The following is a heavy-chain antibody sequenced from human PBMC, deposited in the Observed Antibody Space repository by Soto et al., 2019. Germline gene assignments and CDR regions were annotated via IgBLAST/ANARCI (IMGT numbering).Heavy chain of an antibody. D-gene: IGHD5-12*01. CDR2: ISYDGSNK. CDR1: GFTFSSYA. CDR3: ARDYYRFNSGDGFSMDV. V-gene: IGHV3-30-3*01. Sequence: QVQLVESGGGVVQPGRSLRLSCAASGFTFSSYAMHWVRQAPGKGLEWVAVISYDGSNKYYADSVKGRVTISRDTSKNXLYLPMTGLRSEDTAVYYCARDYYRFNSGDGFSMDVWGQGTTVTVSS. J-gene: IGHJ6*02.